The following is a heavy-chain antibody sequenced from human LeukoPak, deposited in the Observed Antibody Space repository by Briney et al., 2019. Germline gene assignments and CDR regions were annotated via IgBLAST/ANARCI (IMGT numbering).Heavy chain of an antibody. J-gene: IGHJ6*02. D-gene: IGHD6-13*01. CDR3: ARDLQKIAAAGTARSYGMDV. V-gene: IGHV1-69*04. CDR2: IIAILGIA. Sequence: RASVKVSCKASGGTFSSYAISWVRQAPGQGLEWMGRIIAILGIANYAQKFQGRVTITADKSTSTAYMELSSLRSEDTAVYYCARDLQKIAAAGTARSYGMDVWGQGTTVTVSS. CDR1: GGTFSSYA.